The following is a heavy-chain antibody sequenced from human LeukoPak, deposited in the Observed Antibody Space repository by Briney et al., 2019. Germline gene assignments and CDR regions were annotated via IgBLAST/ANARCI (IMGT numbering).Heavy chain of an antibody. D-gene: IGHD3-16*01. V-gene: IGHV4-59*12. CDR1: GGSITSYY. CDR2: IYYTGST. Sequence: SETLSLTCTVSGGSITSYYWSWVRQPPGKGLEWIGYIYYTGSTKYNPSLKSRVTISIDTSKNQFSLKLSSVTAADTAVYYCARGLGIYGYWGQGTLVTVSS. J-gene: IGHJ4*02. CDR3: ARGLGIYGY.